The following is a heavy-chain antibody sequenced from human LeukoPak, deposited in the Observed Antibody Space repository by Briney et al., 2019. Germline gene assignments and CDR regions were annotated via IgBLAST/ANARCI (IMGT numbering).Heavy chain of an antibody. CDR2: ISGSGGST. Sequence: GGSLRLSCAASGFTFTNYAMNWVRQAPGKGLEWVSGISGSGGSTYYADSVKGRFTISRDNAKNSLYLQMNSLRAEDTAVYYCARIYYGMDVWGQGTTVTVSS. V-gene: IGHV3-23*01. CDR3: ARIYYGMDV. CDR1: GFTFTNYA. J-gene: IGHJ6*02.